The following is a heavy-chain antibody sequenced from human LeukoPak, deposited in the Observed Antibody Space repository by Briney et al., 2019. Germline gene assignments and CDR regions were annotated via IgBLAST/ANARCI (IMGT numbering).Heavy chain of an antibody. V-gene: IGHV3-30-3*01. J-gene: IGHJ4*02. Sequence: GKSLRLSCAASGFTFSGYPIHWVRQAPGKGLEWVAVISYDGSNKYYADSVKGRFTISRDNSKNTLYLQMNSLRAEDTAVYYCARPQSSSGYYWPFDDWGQGTLVTVSS. D-gene: IGHD3-22*01. CDR2: ISYDGSNK. CDR3: ARPQSSSGYYWPFDD. CDR1: GFTFSGYP.